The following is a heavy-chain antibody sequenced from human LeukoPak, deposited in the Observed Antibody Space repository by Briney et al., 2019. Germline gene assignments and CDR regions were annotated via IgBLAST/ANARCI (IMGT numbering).Heavy chain of an antibody. D-gene: IGHD3-10*02. J-gene: IGHJ4*02. Sequence: GGSLRLSCAASGFTLSSNYMSGVRQAPGKGVEWVSVIYSGGSTYYADSVKGRFTISIDNSKNTLYLQMNSLRAEDTAVYYCARDSCSGSYYKPWCDWGQGTLVTVSS. CDR2: IYSGGST. V-gene: IGHV3-66*01. CDR3: ARDSCSGSYYKPWCD. CDR1: GFTLSSNY.